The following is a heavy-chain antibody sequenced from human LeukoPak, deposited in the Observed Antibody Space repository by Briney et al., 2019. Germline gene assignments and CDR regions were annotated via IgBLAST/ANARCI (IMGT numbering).Heavy chain of an antibody. CDR1: GGSISSGGYY. CDR2: INHSGST. Sequence: PSQTLSLTCTVSGGSISSGGYYWSWIRQPPGKGLEWIGEINHSGSTNYNPSLKSRVTISVDTSKNQFSLKLSSVTAADTAVYYCARVANCSGGSCYPIPPSKFDYWGQGTLVTVSS. V-gene: IGHV4-30-2*01. CDR3: ARVANCSGGSCYPIPPSKFDY. D-gene: IGHD2-15*01. J-gene: IGHJ4*02.